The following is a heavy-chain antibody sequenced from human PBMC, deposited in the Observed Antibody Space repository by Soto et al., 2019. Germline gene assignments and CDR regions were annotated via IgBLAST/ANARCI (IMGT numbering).Heavy chain of an antibody. CDR1: GFTVSHYW. J-gene: IGHJ4*02. CDR2: INTDGSTT. D-gene: IGHD3-16*01. CDR3: SKDLGGYASH. V-gene: IGHV3-74*01. Sequence: EVQLVESGGGLVQPGGSLRLSCAASGFTVSHYWMHWFRQAPGKWPVWVSRINTDGSTTNYADSVKGRFTISRDNAKNAVYLQSNSLGAEDTAVYYCSKDLGGYASHWGQGTLVTVSS.